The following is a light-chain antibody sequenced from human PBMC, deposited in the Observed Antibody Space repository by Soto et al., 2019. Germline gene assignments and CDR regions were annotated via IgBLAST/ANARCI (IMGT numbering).Light chain of an antibody. CDR1: QSISNW. Sequence: DIQMTQSPSTLCASVGDRVTITCRASQSISNWLAWYQQKPGKAPKLLIYDASSLESGVPSRFSGSGSGTEFTLTISSLQPDDFAPYYCQQYKSYSRTFGQGTKVEIK. CDR3: QQYKSYSRT. V-gene: IGKV1-5*01. J-gene: IGKJ1*01. CDR2: DAS.